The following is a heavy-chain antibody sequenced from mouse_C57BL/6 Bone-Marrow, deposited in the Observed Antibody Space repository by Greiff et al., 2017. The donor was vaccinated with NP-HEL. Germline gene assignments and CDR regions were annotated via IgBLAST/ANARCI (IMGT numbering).Heavy chain of an antibody. J-gene: IGHJ4*01. CDR3: ARDRILMDY. CDR2: ISYDGSN. CDR1: GYSITSGYY. Sequence: EVQLKESGPGLVKPSQSLSLTCSVTGYSITSGYYWNWIRQFPGNKLEWMGYISYDGSNNYNPSLKNRISITRDTSKNQFFLKLNSVTTEDTATYYCARDRILMDYWGQGTSVTVSS. V-gene: IGHV3-6*01.